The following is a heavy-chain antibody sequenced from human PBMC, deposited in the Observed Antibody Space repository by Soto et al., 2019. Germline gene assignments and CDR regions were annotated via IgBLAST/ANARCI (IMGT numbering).Heavy chain of an antibody. Sequence: EVQLVESGGGLVQPGGSLRLSCAASGFTFSSYRMNWVRQAPGKGLDWISYISSSSTTIDYADSVKGRFTISRDTAKNSLYLQMNSLRVDDTAVYYCARGGSSWSGDYWGQGTLVTVSS. V-gene: IGHV3-48*01. D-gene: IGHD6-13*01. CDR3: ARGGSSWSGDY. J-gene: IGHJ4*02. CDR2: ISSSSTTI. CDR1: GFTFSSYR.